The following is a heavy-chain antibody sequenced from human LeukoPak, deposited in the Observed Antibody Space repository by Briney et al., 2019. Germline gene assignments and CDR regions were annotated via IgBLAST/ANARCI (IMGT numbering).Heavy chain of an antibody. D-gene: IGHD6-6*01. CDR1: GFTFDDYI. CDR2: ISWDGGTR. V-gene: IGHV3-43*01. J-gene: IGHJ4*02. CDR3: AFNSSSALGFDY. Sequence: GGSLTLSCAASGFTFDDYIMHWVRQAPGKGLEGVSLISWDGGTRYYADSVKGRFTISRDNSKNSLYLQMNSLRTEDTALYYCAFNSSSALGFDYWGQGTLVTVSS.